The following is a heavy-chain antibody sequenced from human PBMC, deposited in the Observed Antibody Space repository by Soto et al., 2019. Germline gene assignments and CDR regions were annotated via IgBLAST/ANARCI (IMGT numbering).Heavy chain of an antibody. CDR2: VSTDNGYT. CDR3: ARQGSWPYYYYGLDA. Sequence: QVQLVQSGPEVRKPGASVKVSCEASGYNFTTSGISWVRQVAGQGLEWMGWVSTDNGYTKPAQNCPGRALIPADTSTGTSCMEFTSLKSYDTAVYYCARQGSWPYYYYGLDAWGQGTTVTVSS. V-gene: IGHV1-18*01. D-gene: IGHD1-26*01. CDR1: GYNFTTSG. J-gene: IGHJ6*02.